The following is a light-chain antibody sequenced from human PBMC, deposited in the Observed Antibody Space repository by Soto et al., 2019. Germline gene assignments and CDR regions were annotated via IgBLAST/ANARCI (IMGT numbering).Light chain of an antibody. CDR2: DPS. CDR3: QQYFEWPPLT. Sequence: DIEMTQSPSTLSVSPGDRVTLSCRASQSVNSNLAWYQQKPGQAPNLLIYDPSTMTTGVPGTFSGSGSGTKFSLPTISMQHEDSFINYCQQYFEWPPLTFGQGTKVDIK. V-gene: IGKV3-15*01. J-gene: IGKJ1*01. CDR1: QSVNSN.